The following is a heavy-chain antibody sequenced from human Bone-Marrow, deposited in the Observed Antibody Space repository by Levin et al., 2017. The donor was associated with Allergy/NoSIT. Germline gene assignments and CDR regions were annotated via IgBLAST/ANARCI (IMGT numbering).Heavy chain of an antibody. CDR2: ITGSGGST. V-gene: IGHV3-23*01. D-gene: IGHD5-18*01. CDR1: GFTFSSYA. J-gene: IGHJ5*02. CDR3: AKMGVSRIQLWSGSNWFDP. Sequence: AGESLKISCAASGFTFSSYAMNWVRQAPGKGLEWVSAITGSGGSTYYADSVKGRFTISRDNSKNTLYLQMNSLRVEDTAVYYCAKMGVSRIQLWSGSNWFDPWGQGTLVTVSS.